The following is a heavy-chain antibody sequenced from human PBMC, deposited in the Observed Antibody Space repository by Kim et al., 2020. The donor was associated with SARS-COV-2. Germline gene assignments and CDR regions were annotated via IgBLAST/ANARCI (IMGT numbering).Heavy chain of an antibody. CDR3: ARVKYRFGEPRFAFDI. Sequence: SETLSLTCAVYGGSFSGYYWSWIRQPPGKGLEWIGEINHSGSTNYNPSLKSRVTISVDTSKNQFSLKLSSVTAADTAVYYCARVKYRFGEPRFAFDIWGQGTMVTVSS. V-gene: IGHV4-34*01. CDR2: INHSGST. CDR1: GGSFSGYY. D-gene: IGHD3-10*01. J-gene: IGHJ3*02.